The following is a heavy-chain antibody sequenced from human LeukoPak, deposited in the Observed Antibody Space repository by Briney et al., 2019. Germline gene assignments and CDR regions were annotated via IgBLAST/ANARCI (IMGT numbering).Heavy chain of an antibody. V-gene: IGHV3-23*01. D-gene: IGHD6-19*01. CDR3: AKGKYSSGGVPDY. CDR1: EFTFSSHA. Sequence: GGSLRLSCVASEFTFSSHAMNWVRQAPGKGLEWDSSISGGGESTYYADSVKGRFTVSRDNSKNTLYLQINSLRGEDTAVYYCAKGKYSSGGVPDYWGQGTLVTVSS. J-gene: IGHJ4*02. CDR2: ISGGGEST.